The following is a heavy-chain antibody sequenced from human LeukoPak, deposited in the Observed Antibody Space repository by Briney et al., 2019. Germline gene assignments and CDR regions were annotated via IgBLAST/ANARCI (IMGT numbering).Heavy chain of an antibody. CDR3: ARVREWEPDLDY. Sequence: ASVKVSCKASGYTFTGYHMHWVRQAPGQGLEWMGWINPYSGGTNYAQKFQGRVTMTRDTSISTAYMELSSLRSDDTAVYYCARVREWEPDLDYWGQGTLVTVSS. CDR1: GYTFTGYH. D-gene: IGHD1-26*01. V-gene: IGHV1-2*02. CDR2: INPYSGGT. J-gene: IGHJ4*02.